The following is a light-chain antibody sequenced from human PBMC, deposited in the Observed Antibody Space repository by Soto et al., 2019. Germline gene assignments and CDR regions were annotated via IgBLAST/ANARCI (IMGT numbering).Light chain of an antibody. CDR2: DAS. CDR1: QTVINNY. V-gene: IGKV3D-20*02. CDR3: QQYNNWPFT. Sequence: EFLSTQSPATLSSSPGERVTLSCRSSQTVINNYLAWYQQKPGQAPRLLIYDASSRATGIPASFIGNGSGTEFTLTASSLQPEDFAVYYCQQYNNWPFTFGPGTKVDI. J-gene: IGKJ3*01.